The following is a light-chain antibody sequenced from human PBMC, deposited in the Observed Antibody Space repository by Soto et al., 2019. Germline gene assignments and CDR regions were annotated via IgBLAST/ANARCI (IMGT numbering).Light chain of an antibody. CDR1: SSDVGGSNY. CDR3: SSYTSSSTYV. CDR2: DVS. Sequence: QSALTQPASVSGSPGQSITISCTGTSSDVGGSNYVSWYQQHPGKAPKLMIYDVSNRPSGVSNRFSGSKSGNTASLTISGLQAEAEADYYCSSYTSSSTYVFGTGTKLTVL. J-gene: IGLJ1*01. V-gene: IGLV2-14*01.